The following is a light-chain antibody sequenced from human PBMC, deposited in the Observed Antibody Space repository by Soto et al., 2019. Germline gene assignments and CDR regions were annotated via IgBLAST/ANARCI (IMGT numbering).Light chain of an antibody. CDR2: DVS. CDR3: SSYTSSTTLLYV. Sequence: QSALTQPASVSGSPGQSITISCTGTSSDVGGYNYVSWYQQHPGQAPKLMIYDVSNRPSGVSNRFSGSKSGNTASLTISGRQAEDEADYYCSSYTSSTTLLYVFGTGTKLTVL. CDR1: SSDVGGYNY. J-gene: IGLJ1*01. V-gene: IGLV2-14*01.